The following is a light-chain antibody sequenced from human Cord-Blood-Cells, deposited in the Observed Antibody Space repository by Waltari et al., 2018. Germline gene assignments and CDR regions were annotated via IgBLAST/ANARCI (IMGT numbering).Light chain of an antibody. Sequence: EIVMTQSPATLSVSPGERANLSCRASQSVSSNLAGYQQKPGQAPRLLIYGASTRATGIPARFSGSGSGTEFTLTISSRQSEDFAVYYCQQYNNWLTFGGGTKVEIK. CDR1: QSVSSN. J-gene: IGKJ4*01. V-gene: IGKV3-15*01. CDR2: GAS. CDR3: QQYNNWLT.